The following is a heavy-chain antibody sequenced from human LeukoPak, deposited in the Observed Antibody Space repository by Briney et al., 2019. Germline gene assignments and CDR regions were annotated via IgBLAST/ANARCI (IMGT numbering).Heavy chain of an antibody. J-gene: IGHJ5*02. CDR3: ARRGKLLWFGELLPNNWFDP. CDR1: GGSFSGYY. Sequence: SETLSLTCAVYGGSFSGYYWSWIRQPPGKGLEWIGEINHSGSTNYNPSLKSRVTISVDTSKDQFSLKLSSVTAADTAVYYCARRGKLLWFGELLPNNWFDPWGQGTLVTVSS. CDR2: INHSGST. D-gene: IGHD3-10*01. V-gene: IGHV4-34*01.